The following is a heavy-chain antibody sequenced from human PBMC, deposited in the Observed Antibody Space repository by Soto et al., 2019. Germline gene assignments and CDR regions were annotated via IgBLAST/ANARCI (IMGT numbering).Heavy chain of an antibody. Sequence: GGSLRLSCAASGFTFDDYAMHWVRQAPGKGLEWVSGISWNSGSIGYSDSVKGRFTISRDNAKNSLYLQMNSLRAEDTALYYCAKDCSSSSFPSGMDVWGQGTTVTVYS. CDR2: ISWNSGSI. CDR1: GFTFDDYA. J-gene: IGHJ6*02. D-gene: IGHD6-6*01. V-gene: IGHV3-9*01. CDR3: AKDCSSSSFPSGMDV.